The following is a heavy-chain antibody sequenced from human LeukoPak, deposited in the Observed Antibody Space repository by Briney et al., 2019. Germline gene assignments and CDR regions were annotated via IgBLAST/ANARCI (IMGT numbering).Heavy chain of an antibody. J-gene: IGHJ4*02. V-gene: IGHV5-51*01. CDR3: ATWTYSHWFDY. CDR2: IHPIDSET. Sequence: GESLKISCKSSIYRFNNFWIGWVRQRPGKGLEWMGNIHPIDSETMYSPSFEGQVTISADKSITTAYLQWSSLRASDTAIYYCATWTYSHWFDYWDLGTLVTVSS. CDR1: IYRFNNFW. D-gene: IGHD1-7*01.